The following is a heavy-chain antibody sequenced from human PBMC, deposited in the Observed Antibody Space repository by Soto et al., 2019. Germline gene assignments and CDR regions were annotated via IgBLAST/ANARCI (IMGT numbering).Heavy chain of an antibody. Sequence: EVQLLDSGGGLVQPGGSLRLSCEASGFTFSSSDMCWVRQAPGKGLEWISSITTSGARTFYADSVKGRFTISRDNSKNTLYLQMNSLSVDDTAVYFCAKGGGGDHGDWGQGTPVAVSS. CDR3: AKGGGGDHGD. V-gene: IGHV3-23*01. D-gene: IGHD2-21*02. CDR1: GFTFSSSD. J-gene: IGHJ4*02. CDR2: ITTSGART.